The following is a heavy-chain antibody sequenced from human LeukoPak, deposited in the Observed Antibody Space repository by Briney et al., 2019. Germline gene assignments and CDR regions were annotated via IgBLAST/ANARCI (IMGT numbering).Heavy chain of an antibody. J-gene: IGHJ4*02. V-gene: IGHV6-1*01. CDR3: ARDQSIAGPTTADD. CDR1: GDSVSSNSVA. CDR2: TYYRSEWYN. Sequence: SQTLSLTCALSGDSVSSNSVAWNWLRQSPSRGLEWLGRTYYRSEWYNDYAVSVRSRITINPDTTRNQFSLHLNSVTPEDTAVYYCARDQSIAGPTTADDWGQGTLVTVSS. D-gene: IGHD1-26*01.